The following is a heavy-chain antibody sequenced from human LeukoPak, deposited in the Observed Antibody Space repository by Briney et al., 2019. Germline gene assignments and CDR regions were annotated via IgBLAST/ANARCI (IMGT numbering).Heavy chain of an antibody. J-gene: IGHJ6*03. CDR2: INPSGGST. V-gene: IGHV1-46*01. CDR3: AREGLRSIAARRGTRDYMDV. Sequence: LGASVKVSCKASGYTFTSYYMHWVRQAPGQGLEWMGIINPSGGSTSYAQKFQGRVTMTRDMSTSTVYMELSSLRSEDTAVYYCAREGLRSIAARRGTRDYMDVWGKGTTVIVSS. D-gene: IGHD6-6*01. CDR1: GYTFTSYY.